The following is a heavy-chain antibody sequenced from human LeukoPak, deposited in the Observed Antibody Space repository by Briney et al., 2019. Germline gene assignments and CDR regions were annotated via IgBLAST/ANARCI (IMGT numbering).Heavy chain of an antibody. CDR2: INHSGGT. V-gene: IGHV4-34*01. D-gene: IGHD3-3*01. CDR1: GGSFSGYY. Sequence: PSETLSLTCAVYGGSFSGYYWSWIRQPPGKGLEWIGEINHSGGTNYNPSLKSRVTISVDTSKNQFSLKLSSVTAADTAVYYCARGVFYDFWSGYYTPFDYWGQGTLVTVSS. CDR3: ARGVFYDFWSGYYTPFDY. J-gene: IGHJ4*02.